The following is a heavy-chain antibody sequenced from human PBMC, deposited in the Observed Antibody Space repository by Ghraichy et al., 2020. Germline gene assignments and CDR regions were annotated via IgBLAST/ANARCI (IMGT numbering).Heavy chain of an antibody. V-gene: IGHV3-7*01. J-gene: IGHJ4*02. CDR2: IKHDGSEK. Sequence: GGSLRLSCAASGFTFSRSWMSWVRQAPGKGLEWVANIKHDGSEKYYVDSVKGRFTISRDNAENSQYLQINSLRVEDTAVYYCARGPVSNYDYWGQGTLVTVSS. D-gene: IGHD4-11*01. CDR3: ARGPVSNYDY. CDR1: GFTFSRSW.